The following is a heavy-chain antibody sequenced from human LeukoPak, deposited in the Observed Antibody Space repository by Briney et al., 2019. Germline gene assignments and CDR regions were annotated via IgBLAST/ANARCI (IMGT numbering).Heavy chain of an antibody. CDR3: ARDISSGYDYPYYFDY. CDR1: GYTFTSYG. D-gene: IGHD5-12*01. J-gene: IGHJ4*02. CDR2: ISAYNGNT. Sequence: ASVKVSCKASGYTFTSYGISWVRQAPGRGLEWMGWISAYNGNTNYAQKLQGRVTMTTDTSTSTAYMELRSLRSDDTAVYYCARDISSGYDYPYYFDYWGQGTLVTVSS. V-gene: IGHV1-18*01.